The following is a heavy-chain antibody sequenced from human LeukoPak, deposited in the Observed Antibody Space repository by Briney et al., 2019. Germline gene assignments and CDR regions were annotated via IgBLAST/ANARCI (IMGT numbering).Heavy chain of an antibody. CDR1: GGSFSGYY. CDR2: INHSGST. Sequence: SETLSLTCAVYGGSFSGYYWSWLRQPPGKGLEWIGEINHSGSTNYNPSLKSRVTISVDTSKNQFSLKLSSVTAADTAVYYCARAVPAASPAGDFDYWGQGTLVTVSS. V-gene: IGHV4-34*01. J-gene: IGHJ4*02. CDR3: ARAVPAASPAGDFDY. D-gene: IGHD2-2*01.